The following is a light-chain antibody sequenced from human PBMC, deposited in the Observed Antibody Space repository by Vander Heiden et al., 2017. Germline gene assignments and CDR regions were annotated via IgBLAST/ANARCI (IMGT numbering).Light chain of an antibody. V-gene: IGKV3-20*01. CDR2: GAS. CDR1: QSVSSSY. J-gene: IGKJ4*01. Sequence: ELVLPQSPGTLSLSPGERATLSCRASQSVSSSYLAWYQQKPGQAPRLLIYGASSRATGIPDRFSGSGSGTDCTLTISRLEPEDCAVYYCQQDGSARLTFGGGTKVEIK. CDR3: QQDGSARLT.